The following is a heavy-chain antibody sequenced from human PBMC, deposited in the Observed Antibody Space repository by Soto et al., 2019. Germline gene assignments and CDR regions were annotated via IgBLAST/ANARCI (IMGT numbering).Heavy chain of an antibody. J-gene: IGHJ6*02. V-gene: IGHV1-2*04. CDR3: ARGLDVLRFLEWSTYYYGMDV. CDR2: INPNSGGT. D-gene: IGHD3-3*01. Sequence: GAPVKVSCKASGSTFTGYYMHWVRQAPGQGLEWMGWINPNSGGTNYAQKFQGWVTMTRDTSISTAYMELSRLRSDDTAVYYCARGLDVLRFLEWSTYYYGMDVWGQGTTVTVSS. CDR1: GSTFTGYY.